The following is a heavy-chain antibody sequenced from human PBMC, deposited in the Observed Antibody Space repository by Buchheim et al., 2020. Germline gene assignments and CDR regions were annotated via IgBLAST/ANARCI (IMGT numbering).Heavy chain of an antibody. V-gene: IGHV2-5*02. CDR3: ALTAPGLIFPGALFDY. CDR2: IYWDDDK. D-gene: IGHD3-3*01. J-gene: IGHJ4*02. CDR1: GFSLSTSGEG. Sequence: QITLKESGPTLVKPTQTLTLTCTFSGFSLSTSGEGVGWIRQPPGKALEWLALIYWDDDKRYSPSLKSRLTITQDTSQNQVVLTMTNMDPVDTSTYYCALTAPGLIFPGALFDYWGQGTL.